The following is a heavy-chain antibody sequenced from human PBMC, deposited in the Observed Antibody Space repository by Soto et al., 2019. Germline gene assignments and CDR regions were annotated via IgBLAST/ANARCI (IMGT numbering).Heavy chain of an antibody. J-gene: IGHJ6*03. CDR2: INDSGNI. CDR1: GSSFGGYQ. D-gene: IGHD3-10*01. V-gene: IGHV4-34*02. Sequence: QVQLQQWGAGLLKPSETLSLTCGVYGSSFGGYQWAWIRQTPGKGLEWIGEINDSGNINYNPSLKSRVTILVDTSKKEISLRLSSVSAADTAVYYCARGLILWFGELSRRGGYYYYMDVWGKGTTVIVSS. CDR3: ARGLILWFGELSRRGGYYYYMDV.